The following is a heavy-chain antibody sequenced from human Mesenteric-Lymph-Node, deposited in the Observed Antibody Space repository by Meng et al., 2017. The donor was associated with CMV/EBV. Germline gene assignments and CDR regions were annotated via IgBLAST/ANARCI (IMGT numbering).Heavy chain of an antibody. D-gene: IGHD5-18*01. V-gene: IGHV1-2*02. CDR3: ARWVDTAMGTDFDY. Sequence: ASVKVSCKTSGYTFTGYYIHWVRQAPGQGLEWMGWMSPNTGGTNYAQKFQGRVTMTRDTSISTAYMELTRLRSDDTAVYYCARWVDTAMGTDFDYWGQGTLVTVSS. CDR1: GYTFTGYY. CDR2: MSPNTGGT. J-gene: IGHJ4*02.